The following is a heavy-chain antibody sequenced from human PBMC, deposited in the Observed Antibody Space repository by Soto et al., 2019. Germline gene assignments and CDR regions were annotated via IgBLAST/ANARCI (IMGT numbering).Heavy chain of an antibody. Sequence: TGGSLRLSCVASGFTFSSYAMHWVRQAPGKGLEYVSAISNNGDGTYYADSVKGRFTISRDNSKNTLYLQMGSLRAEDLDFYYCTRVPILTLLYDYWGQGTLVTVSS. CDR3: TRVPILTLLYDY. CDR2: ISNNGDGT. V-gene: IGHV3-64*02. CDR1: GFTFSSYA. J-gene: IGHJ4*02. D-gene: IGHD3-9*01.